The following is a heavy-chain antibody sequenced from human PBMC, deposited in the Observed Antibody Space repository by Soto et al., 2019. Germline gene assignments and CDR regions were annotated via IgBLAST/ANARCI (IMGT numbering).Heavy chain of an antibody. J-gene: IGHJ6*02. D-gene: IGHD2-15*01. CDR1: GFTFSSYW. CDR3: AGDQYCSGGSCSMDYYYYGMDV. CDR2: IKQDGSEK. Sequence: GGSLRLSCAASGFTFSSYWMSWVRQAPGKGLEWVANIKQDGSEKYYVDSVKGRFTISRDNAKNSLYLQMNSLRAEDTAVYYCAGDQYCSGGSCSMDYYYYGMDVWGQGTTVTVSS. V-gene: IGHV3-7*05.